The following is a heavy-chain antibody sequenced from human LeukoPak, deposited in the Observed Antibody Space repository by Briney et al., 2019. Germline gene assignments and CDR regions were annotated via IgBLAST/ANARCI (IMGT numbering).Heavy chain of an antibody. CDR1: GYTFTSYD. J-gene: IGHJ4*02. CDR3: ARTPAWEQKGDGFDY. Sequence: ASVKVSCKASGYTFTSYDINWVRQATGQGLEWMGWMNPNSGNTGYAQKFQGRVTITRNTSISTAYMELSSLRSEDTAVYYCARTPAWEQKGDGFDYWGQGTLVTVSS. CDR2: MNPNSGNT. V-gene: IGHV1-8*03. D-gene: IGHD1-26*01.